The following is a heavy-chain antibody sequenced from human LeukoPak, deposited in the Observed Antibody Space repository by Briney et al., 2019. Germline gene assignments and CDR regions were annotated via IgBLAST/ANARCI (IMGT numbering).Heavy chain of an antibody. D-gene: IGHD3-16*01. Sequence: PSETLSLTCTVSGGSIRIYYWSWIRQPPGKGLEWIGYIFYSGTTNYNPSLKSRGTMSVDTSKNQCSLHLSSVTAADTAVYYCARHGGVVHGNDIFDVWGQEGMVTVSS. CDR2: IFYSGTT. CDR1: GGSIRIYY. CDR3: ARHGGVVHGNDIFDV. J-gene: IGHJ3*01. V-gene: IGHV4-59*08.